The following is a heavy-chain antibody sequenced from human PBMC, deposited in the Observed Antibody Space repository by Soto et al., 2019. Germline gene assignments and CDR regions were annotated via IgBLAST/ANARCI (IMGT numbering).Heavy chain of an antibody. V-gene: IGHV4-34*01. CDR3: ARARITMVRGVIYYYYGMDV. CDR2: INHSGST. J-gene: IGHJ6*02. D-gene: IGHD3-10*01. CDR1: GGSFSGYY. Sequence: SETLSLTCAVXGGSFSGYYWSWIXQXXXXGXXLIGEINHSGSTNYNPSLKSRVTISVDTSKNQFSLKLSSVTAADTAVYYCARARITMVRGVIYYYYGMDVWGQGTTVPVSS.